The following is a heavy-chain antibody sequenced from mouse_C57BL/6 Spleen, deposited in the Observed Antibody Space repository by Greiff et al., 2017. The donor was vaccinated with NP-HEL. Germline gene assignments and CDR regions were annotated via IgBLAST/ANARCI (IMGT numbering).Heavy chain of an antibody. CDR2: ISSGSSTI. J-gene: IGHJ4*01. Sequence: EVKLVESGGGLVKPGGSLKLSCAASGFTFSDYGMHWVRQAPEKGLEWVAYISSGSSTIYYADTVKGRFTISRDNAKNTLFLQMTSLRSEDTAMYYCARGDYYSSSDYAMDYWGQGTSVTVSS. CDR1: GFTFSDYG. D-gene: IGHD1-1*01. V-gene: IGHV5-17*01. CDR3: ARGDYYSSSDYAMDY.